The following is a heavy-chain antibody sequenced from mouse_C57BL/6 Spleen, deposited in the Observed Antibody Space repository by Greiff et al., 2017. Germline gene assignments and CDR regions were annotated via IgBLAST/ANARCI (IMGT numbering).Heavy chain of an antibody. V-gene: IGHV1-20*01. CDR3: ARGRHSDWYFDV. CDR1: GYSFTGYF. CDR2: INPYNGDT. J-gene: IGHJ1*03. D-gene: IGHD2-12*01. Sequence: EVQLQQSGPELVKPGDSVKISCKASGYSFTGYFMNWVMQSHGKSLEWIGRINPYNGDTFYNQKFKGKATLTVDKSSSTAHMELRSLTSEYSAVYYCARGRHSDWYFDVWGTGTTVTVSS.